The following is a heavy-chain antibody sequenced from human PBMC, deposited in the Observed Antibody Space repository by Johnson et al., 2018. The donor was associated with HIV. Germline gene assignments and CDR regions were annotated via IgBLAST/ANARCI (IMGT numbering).Heavy chain of an antibody. CDR2: IYSGDTT. CDR3: AKDDRELDAFDI. V-gene: IGHV3-66*01. Sequence: EVQLVESGGGLVQPGGSLRLSCAASGFTVSSNYMSWVRQAPGKGLEWVSVIYSGDTTYYADSVKGRFTISRDTSKNTLYLQMNSLRAEDTAVYYCAKDDRELDAFDIWGQGTMVTVSS. D-gene: IGHD1-26*01. CDR1: GFTVSSNY. J-gene: IGHJ3*02.